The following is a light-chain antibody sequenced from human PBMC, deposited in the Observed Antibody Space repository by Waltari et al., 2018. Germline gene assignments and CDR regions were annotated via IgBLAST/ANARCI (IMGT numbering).Light chain of an antibody. Sequence: EIVLTQSPGTLSLSPGERATLPCRARQSVSRTLAWYQQKPGQAPRLIIYDASSRATGIPDRFSGSGSGTDFSLTITRLEPEDFAVYYCQHYVSLPVTFGQGTKVEIK. CDR3: QHYVSLPVT. CDR2: DAS. V-gene: IGKV3-20*01. CDR1: QSVSRT. J-gene: IGKJ1*01.